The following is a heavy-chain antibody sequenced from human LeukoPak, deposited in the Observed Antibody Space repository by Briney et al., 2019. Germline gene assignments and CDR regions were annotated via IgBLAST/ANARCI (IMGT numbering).Heavy chain of an antibody. Sequence: ASVKVSCXASGYTFTDYYIHWVRQAPGQGLEWMGRINSNSGDTNYAQKFQGRVTMTRDTSINTAYMELSKLRSDDTAVYYCARLIRRIAVVDLDYWGQGTLITVSP. J-gene: IGHJ4*02. CDR2: INSNSGDT. D-gene: IGHD2-15*01. V-gene: IGHV1-2*06. CDR1: GYTFTDYY. CDR3: ARLIRRIAVVDLDY.